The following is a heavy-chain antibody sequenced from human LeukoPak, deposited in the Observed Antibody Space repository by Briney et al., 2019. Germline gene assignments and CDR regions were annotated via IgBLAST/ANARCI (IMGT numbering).Heavy chain of an antibody. CDR2: ISSNGGST. CDR3: VKDRGITMVRGVIGYYGMDV. D-gene: IGHD3-10*01. CDR1: GFTFSRYA. J-gene: IGHJ6*04. V-gene: IGHV3-64D*06. Sequence: GGSLRLSCSASGFTFSRYAMHWVRQAPGKGLEYVSAISSNGGSTYYADSVKGRFTISRDNSKNTLYLQMSSLRAEDTAVYYCVKDRGITMVRGVIGYYGMDVWGKGTTVTVSS.